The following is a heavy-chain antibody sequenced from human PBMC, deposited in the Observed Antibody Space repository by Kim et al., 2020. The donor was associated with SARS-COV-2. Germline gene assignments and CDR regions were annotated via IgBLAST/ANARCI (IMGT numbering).Heavy chain of an antibody. Sequence: ASVKVSCKASGYTFTDKYLHWVRQAPGRGLEWMGRMNPVGDNPKYAQNFQGRVAMTRDTSSSTVYMELSSLTPEDTAVYYCAGDRGGSSGYGGHG. CDR1: GYTFTDKY. CDR3: AGDRGGSSGY. D-gene: IGHD1-26*01. CDR2: MNPVGDNP. J-gene: IGHJ4*03. V-gene: IGHV1-46*01.